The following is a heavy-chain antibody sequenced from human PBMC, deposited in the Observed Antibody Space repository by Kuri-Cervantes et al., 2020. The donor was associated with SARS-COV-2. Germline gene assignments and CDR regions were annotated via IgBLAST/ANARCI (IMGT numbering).Heavy chain of an antibody. D-gene: IGHD2-2*01. J-gene: IGHJ5*02. CDR2: IYCSGST. V-gene: IGHV4-39*01. CDR1: GGSISSSSYY. Sequence: SETLSLTCTVSGGSISSSSYYWGWIRQPPGKGLEWIGSIYCSGSTYYNPSLKSRVTISVDTSKNQFSLKLSSVTAADTAVYYCARHEGVPDAFRLNWFDPWGQGTLVTVSS. CDR3: ARHEGVPDAFRLNWFDP.